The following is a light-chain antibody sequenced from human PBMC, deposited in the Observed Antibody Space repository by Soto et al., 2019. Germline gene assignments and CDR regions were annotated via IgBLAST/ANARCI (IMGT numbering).Light chain of an antibody. CDR1: KSNIGSNE. Sequence: QSVLTQPPSASGTPEQRVTISCSGSKSNIGSNEVYWYQQLPGTAPKFLIYADSQRPSGVPDRFSASKSGTSASLTISGLRSEDEAEYYCAVWDDSVFGKIFGGGTKLTVL. CDR3: AVWDDSVFGKI. CDR2: ADS. J-gene: IGLJ2*01. V-gene: IGLV1-47*02.